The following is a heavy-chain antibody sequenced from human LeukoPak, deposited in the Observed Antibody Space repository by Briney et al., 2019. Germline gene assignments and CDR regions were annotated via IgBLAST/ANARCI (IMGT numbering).Heavy chain of an antibody. D-gene: IGHD3-10*01. CDR3: ARDYGYGSGSYYGGDY. CDR2: IWHDGSNK. Sequence: PGGSLRLSCAASGFTFSRYGMHWVRQAPGKGLEWVAVIWHDGSNKYYADSVKGRFTISRDNSKNTLYLQMNSLRAEDTAVYYCARDYGYGSGSYYGGDYWGQGTLVTVSS. J-gene: IGHJ4*02. V-gene: IGHV3-30*19. CDR1: GFTFSRYG.